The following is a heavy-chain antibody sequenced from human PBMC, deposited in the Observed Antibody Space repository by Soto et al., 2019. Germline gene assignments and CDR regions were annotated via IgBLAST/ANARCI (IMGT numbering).Heavy chain of an antibody. Sequence: ASVKVSCKASGYTFTSYYMHWVRQAPGQGLEWMGIINPSGGSTSYAQKFQDRVTMTRDTSTSTVYMELSSLRSEDTAVYYCASSPEEYSSRRSCDYWGQGTLVTVSS. V-gene: IGHV1-46*01. CDR3: ASSPEEYSSRRSCDY. CDR1: GYTFTSYY. D-gene: IGHD6-6*01. J-gene: IGHJ4*02. CDR2: INPSGGST.